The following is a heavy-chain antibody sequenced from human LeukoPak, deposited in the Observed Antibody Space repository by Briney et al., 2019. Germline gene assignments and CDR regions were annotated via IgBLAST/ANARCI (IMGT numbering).Heavy chain of an antibody. CDR2: ISWSSESI. J-gene: IGHJ4*02. D-gene: IGHD3-9*01. CDR1: GFIFSSFA. V-gene: IGHV3-9*01. CDR3: ARDMWDYDILTGYFLFEY. Sequence: GGSLRLSCAASGFIFSSFAMNWVRQAPGKGLEWVSGISWSSESIGYADSVKGRFSISRDKSKNTLYLQMSSLRAEDTAVYYCARDMWDYDILTGYFLFEYWGQGTLVTVSS.